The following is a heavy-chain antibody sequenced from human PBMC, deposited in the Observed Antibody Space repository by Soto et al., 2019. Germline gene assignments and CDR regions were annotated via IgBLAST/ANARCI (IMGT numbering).Heavy chain of an antibody. J-gene: IGHJ4*02. CDR1: GVTFSRYS. CDR2: ISSSGITI. D-gene: IGHD3-22*01. Sequence: GAFRLSCAASGVTFSRYSINWVRQAPGKGLEWVSYISSSGITIYYADSVKGRFTISRDNAKNSLYLQMNSLRAEDTVVYYCARAPYYYDSSGYFLFWGQGTLVTVSS. V-gene: IGHV3-48*01. CDR3: ARAPYYYDSSGYFLF.